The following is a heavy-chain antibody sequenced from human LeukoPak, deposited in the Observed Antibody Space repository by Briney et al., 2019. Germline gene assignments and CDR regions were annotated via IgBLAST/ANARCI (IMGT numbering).Heavy chain of an antibody. CDR3: ARRITGTLAPIDY. CDR1: GGSISSGSYY. Sequence: SETLSLTCTVSGGSISSGSYYWSWIRQPAGKGLEWIRRIYTSGSTNYNPSLKSRVTISVDKSKNQFSLKLTSVTAADTAVYYCARRITGTLAPIDYWGQGTLVTVSS. CDR2: IYTSGST. D-gene: IGHD1-20*01. V-gene: IGHV4-61*02. J-gene: IGHJ4*02.